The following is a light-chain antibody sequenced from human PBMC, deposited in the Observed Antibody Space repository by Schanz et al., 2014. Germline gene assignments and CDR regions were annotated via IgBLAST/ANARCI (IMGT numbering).Light chain of an antibody. CDR2: EGS. J-gene: IGLJ1*01. Sequence: SALTQPASVSGSPGQSITISCTGTSSDVGSYNFVSWYQQHPGKAPKVMIYEGSKRPSGVSNRFSGSKSGNTASLTISGLQAEDEADYHCCTYAGSITPYVFGTGTKLTVL. CDR3: CTYAGSITPYV. CDR1: SSDVGSYNF. V-gene: IGLV2-23*01.